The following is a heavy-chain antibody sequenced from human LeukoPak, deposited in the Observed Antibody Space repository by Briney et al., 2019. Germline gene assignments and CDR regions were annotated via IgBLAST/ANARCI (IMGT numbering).Heavy chain of an antibody. V-gene: IGHV4-59*08. CDR2: IYHTGIT. J-gene: IGHJ4*02. CDR3: ASSRRFGELLAD. D-gene: IGHD3-10*01. CDR1: GGSLTNYY. Sequence: SETLSLTCTVSGGSLTNYYWSWIRQPPGKELEWIGYIYHTGITNYNPSLKSRVTMSVDSSKNQFSLKLSSVTAADTAVYYCASSRRFGELLADWGQGTLVTVSS.